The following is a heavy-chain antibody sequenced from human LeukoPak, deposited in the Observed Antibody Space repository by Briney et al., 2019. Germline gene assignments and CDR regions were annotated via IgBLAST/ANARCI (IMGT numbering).Heavy chain of an antibody. Sequence: SETLSLTCTVSGVSISSSSFYWGWLRQPPGKGLEWIGSIYYSGNTYYNPSLKSRVSISVDTSKNQFSLKLSSVTAADTAVYYCARHPGRLFDYWGQGTLVTVSS. CDR3: ARHPGRLFDY. J-gene: IGHJ4*02. CDR2: IYYSGNT. CDR1: GVSISSSSFY. V-gene: IGHV4-39*01.